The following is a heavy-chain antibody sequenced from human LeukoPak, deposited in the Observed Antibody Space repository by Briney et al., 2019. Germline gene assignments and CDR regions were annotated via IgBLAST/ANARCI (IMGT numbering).Heavy chain of an antibody. CDR1: GFTFSSYG. V-gene: IGHV3-30*18. CDR2: ISYDGSNK. CDR3: AKDGSYYDSSGYLVY. J-gene: IGHJ4*02. D-gene: IGHD3-22*01. Sequence: GGSLRLSCAASGFTFSSYGMHWVRQAPGKGLEWVAVISYDGSNKYYADSVKGRFTISRDNSKNTLYLQMNSLRAEDTAVYYCAKDGSYYDSSGYLVYWGQGTLVTVSS.